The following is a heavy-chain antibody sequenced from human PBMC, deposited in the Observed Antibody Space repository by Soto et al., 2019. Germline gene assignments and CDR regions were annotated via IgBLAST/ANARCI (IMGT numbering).Heavy chain of an antibody. CDR3: ARGESISVAWFDY. D-gene: IGHD6-19*01. Sequence: SQTLSLTCAISGDSVSSNSAALNWSTQSPSRGLEWLGRTYYRSKWYNDYAVSVKSRITINPDTSKNQFSLQLNSVPPEDTAVYYCARGESISVAWFDYWGQGTLVTVSS. CDR2: TYYRSKWYN. J-gene: IGHJ4*02. CDR1: GDSVSSNSAA. V-gene: IGHV6-1*01.